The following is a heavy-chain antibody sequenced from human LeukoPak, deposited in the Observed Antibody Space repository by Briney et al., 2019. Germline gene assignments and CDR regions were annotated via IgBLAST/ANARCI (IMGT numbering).Heavy chain of an antibody. CDR2: ISGSGGST. CDR3: ARESPSGSYYRVDY. D-gene: IGHD1-26*01. V-gene: IGHV3-23*01. J-gene: IGHJ4*02. CDR1: GFTFSSYA. Sequence: GGSLRLSCAASGFTFSSYAMSWVRQAPGKGLEWVSAISGSGGSTYYADSVKGRFTISRDNSKNTLYLQMDSLRAEDTAVYYCARESPSGSYYRVDYWGQGTLVTVSS.